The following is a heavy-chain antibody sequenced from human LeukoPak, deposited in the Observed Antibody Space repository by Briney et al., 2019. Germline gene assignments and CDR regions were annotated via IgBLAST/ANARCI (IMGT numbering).Heavy chain of an antibody. J-gene: IGHJ4*02. D-gene: IGHD5-18*01. Sequence: GGSLRLSCAASGFTFSSYAMHWVRQAPGKGLEWVAVISYDGSIKYYADSVKGRFTISRDNSKNTLYLQMNSLRAEDTAVYYCAKDWTAIQLSPFDYWGQGTLVTVS. CDR1: GFTFSSYA. CDR2: ISYDGSIK. V-gene: IGHV3-30-3*01. CDR3: AKDWTAIQLSPFDY.